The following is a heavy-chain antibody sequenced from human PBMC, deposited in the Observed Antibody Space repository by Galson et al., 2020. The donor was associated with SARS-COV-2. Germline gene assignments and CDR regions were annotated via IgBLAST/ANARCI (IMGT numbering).Heavy chain of an antibody. D-gene: IGHD6-13*01. CDR2: INPNSGGT. Sequence: ASVKVSCKASGYTFTGYYMHWVRQAPGQGLEWMGWINPNSGGTNYAQKFQGRVTMTRDTSISTAYMELSRLRSDDTAVYYCARDVEHRLRSFRTAPGDYWGQGTLVTVSS. CDR1: GYTFTGYY. CDR3: ARDVEHRLRSFRTAPGDY. J-gene: IGHJ4*02. V-gene: IGHV1-2*02.